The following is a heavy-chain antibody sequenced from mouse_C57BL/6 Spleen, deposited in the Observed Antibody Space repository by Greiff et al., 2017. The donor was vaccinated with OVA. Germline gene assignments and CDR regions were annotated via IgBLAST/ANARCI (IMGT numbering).Heavy chain of an antibody. D-gene: IGHD2-4*01. CDR3: ARNWHYDEEGWFAY. J-gene: IGHJ3*01. CDR2: IWSGGST. CDR1: GFSLTSYG. Sequence: VQRVESGPGLVQPSQSLSITCTVSGFSLTSYGVHWVRQSPGKGLEWLGVIWSGGSTDYNAAFISRLSISKDNSKSQVFFKMNSLQADDTAIYYCARNWHYDEEGWFAYWGQGTLVTVSA. V-gene: IGHV2-2*01.